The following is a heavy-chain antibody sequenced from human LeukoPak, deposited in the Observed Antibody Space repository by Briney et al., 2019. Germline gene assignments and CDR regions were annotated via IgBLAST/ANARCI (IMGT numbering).Heavy chain of an antibody. V-gene: IGHV3-21*01. CDR2: ISTSSSHI. D-gene: IGHD3-10*01. CDR1: GFTFSEYS. Sequence: GGSLRLSCAGSGFTFSEYSMNWVRQAPGKGLEWVSFISTSSSHIYYADSVKSRFTISRDNARNSVSLQMNSLRAEDTAVYYCARQVSGYGSGSFYFDYWGQGMLVTVSS. CDR3: ARQVSGYGSGSFYFDY. J-gene: IGHJ4*02.